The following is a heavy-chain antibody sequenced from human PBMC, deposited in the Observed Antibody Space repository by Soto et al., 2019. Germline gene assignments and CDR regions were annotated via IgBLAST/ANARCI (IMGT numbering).Heavy chain of an antibody. D-gene: IGHD3-16*02. CDR3: ATDPWREGGVIVTLAY. CDR2: FDPEDGET. CDR1: GYTLTGLS. J-gene: IGHJ4*02. V-gene: IGHV1-24*01. Sequence: ASVKVSCKVSGYTLTGLSMHWVRQAPGKGLEWMGGFDPEDGETIYAQKFQGRVTMTEDTSTDTAYMELSSLRSEDTAVYYCATDPWREGGVIVTLAYWGQGTLVTVSS.